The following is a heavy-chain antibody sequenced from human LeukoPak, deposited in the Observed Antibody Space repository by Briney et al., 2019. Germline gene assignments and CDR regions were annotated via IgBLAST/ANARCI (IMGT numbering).Heavy chain of an antibody. CDR3: AKNSGSYYGYYYYMDV. CDR1: GFTFSSYA. Sequence: GGSLRLSCAASGFTFSSYAMSWVRQAPGKGLERVSAISGSGGSTYYADSVKGRFTISRDNSKNTLYLQMNSLRAEDTAVYYCAKNSGSYYGYYYYMDVWGKGTTVTVSS. V-gene: IGHV3-23*01. D-gene: IGHD1-26*01. CDR2: ISGSGGST. J-gene: IGHJ6*03.